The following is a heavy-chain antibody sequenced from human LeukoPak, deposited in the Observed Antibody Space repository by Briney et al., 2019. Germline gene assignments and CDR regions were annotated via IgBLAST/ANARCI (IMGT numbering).Heavy chain of an antibody. CDR3: ARVLRPTAMVDY. J-gene: IGHJ4*02. CDR2: IYYSGST. V-gene: IGHV4-39*07. Sequence: SETLSLTCTVSGGSISSHYWSWIRQPPGKGLEWIGSIYYSGSTYYNPSLKSRVTISVDTSKNQFSLKLSSVTAADTAVYYCARVLRPTAMVDYWGQGTLVTVSS. D-gene: IGHD5-18*01. CDR1: GGSISSHY.